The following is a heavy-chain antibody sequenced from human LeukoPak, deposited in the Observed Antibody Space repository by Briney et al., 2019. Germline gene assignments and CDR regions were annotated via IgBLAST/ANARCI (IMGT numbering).Heavy chain of an antibody. Sequence: GGSLRLSCAASGFTFSSYGMNWVRQAPGKGLEWVSSISSSSSYIYYADSVKGRFTISRDNAKNSLYLQMNSLRAEDTAVYYCARRSATMGFDIWGQGTMVTVSP. V-gene: IGHV3-21*01. D-gene: IGHD3-10*01. J-gene: IGHJ3*02. CDR1: GFTFSSYG. CDR3: ARRSATMGFDI. CDR2: ISSSSSYI.